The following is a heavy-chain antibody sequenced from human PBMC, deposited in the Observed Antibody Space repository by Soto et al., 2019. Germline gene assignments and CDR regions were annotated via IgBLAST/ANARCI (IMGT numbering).Heavy chain of an antibody. CDR2: ISYSGGGST. J-gene: IGHJ4*02. CDR1: GGSISSGDYF. D-gene: IGHD6-6*01. Sequence: QVQLQESGPGLVRPSQTLFLTCTVSGGSISSGDYFWSWVRQHPGKGLEWIGYISYSGGGSTYYNPSLKSRATISVDSSKNQFSLKLNSVTAADTAVYYCARESVAALYYFDYWGRGTLVTVSS. CDR3: ARESVAALYYFDY. V-gene: IGHV4-31*03.